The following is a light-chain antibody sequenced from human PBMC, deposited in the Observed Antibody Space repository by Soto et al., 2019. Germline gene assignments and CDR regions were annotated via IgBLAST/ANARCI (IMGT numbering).Light chain of an antibody. V-gene: IGLV1-47*01. Sequence: QSVLTQPPSASGTPGQRVTISCSGSGSNIGSNYVYWYQQLPGTAPKLLIYRNNQRPSWVPDRFSGSKSGASASLAISGLRSEDEADYYCAAWDDSLSGVIFGGGTKLTVL. CDR2: RNN. CDR1: GSNIGSNY. J-gene: IGLJ2*01. CDR3: AAWDDSLSGVI.